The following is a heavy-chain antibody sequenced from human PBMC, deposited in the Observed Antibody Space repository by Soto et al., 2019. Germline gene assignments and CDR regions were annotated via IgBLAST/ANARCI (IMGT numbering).Heavy chain of an antibody. J-gene: IGHJ3*02. CDR1: GFSFSSYG. CDR3: AKDRRQLSALDM. CDR2: ISNDGNRK. V-gene: IGHV3-30*18. D-gene: IGHD6-6*01. Sequence: HGGSLRLSCAASGFSFSSYGMHWVRQAPGRGLEWVTVISNDGNRKYYGESVKGRFSVSRDNDKDTLYLQMNGLRPEDTGVYYCAKDRRQLSALDMXGQGTPVTVS.